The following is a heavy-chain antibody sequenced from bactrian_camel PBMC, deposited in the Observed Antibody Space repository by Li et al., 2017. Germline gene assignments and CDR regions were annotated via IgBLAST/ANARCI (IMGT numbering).Heavy chain of an antibody. CDR2: ISWSGDST. CDR1: GFDFSDYA. J-gene: IGHJ6*01. D-gene: IGHD4*01. Sequence: DVQLVESGGALVQPGESLRLSCVASGFDFSDYAMGWVRQAPGKGLEWVSAISWSGDSTNYADSVKGQFTISRDNAKNTLYLQMNSLKPEDTAMYYCAADARYFCGYGDSTLFRYCGQGTQVTVS. V-gene: IGHV3-1*01. CDR3: AADARYFCGYGDSTLFRY.